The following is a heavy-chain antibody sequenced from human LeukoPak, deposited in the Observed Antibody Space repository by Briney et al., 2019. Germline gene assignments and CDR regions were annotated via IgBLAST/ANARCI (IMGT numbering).Heavy chain of an antibody. CDR1: GFTFSTYA. J-gene: IGHJ3*02. CDR2: ISSSGSNI. D-gene: IGHD2/OR15-2a*01. V-gene: IGHV3-11*01. Sequence: GGSLRLSCAASGFTFSTYAMSWIRQAPGKGLEWVSYISSSGSNIYYADSVKGRFTISRDNAKNSLYLQMNSLRAEDTAVYYCARYFPTDDGFDIWGQGTMVTVSS. CDR3: ARYFPTDDGFDI.